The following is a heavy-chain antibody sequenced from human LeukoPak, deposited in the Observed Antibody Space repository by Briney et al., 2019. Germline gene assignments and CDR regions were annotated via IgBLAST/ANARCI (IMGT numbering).Heavy chain of an antibody. Sequence: GRSLRLSCAASGFTFDDYAMHWVRHAPGKGLEWVSGISWNSGSRGYADPVKGRFTISGDNAKNSLYLQMNSLRAEDTALYYCAKDIGYSYGPPRYFDYWGQGTLVTVSS. J-gene: IGHJ4*02. CDR3: AKDIGYSYGPPRYFDY. D-gene: IGHD5-18*01. CDR2: ISWNSGSR. V-gene: IGHV3-9*01. CDR1: GFTFDDYA.